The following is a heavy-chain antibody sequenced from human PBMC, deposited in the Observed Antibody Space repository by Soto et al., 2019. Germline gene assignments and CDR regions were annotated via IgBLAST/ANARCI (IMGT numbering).Heavy chain of an antibody. J-gene: IGHJ6*02. D-gene: IGHD5-18*01. Sequence: EVQLVESGGGLVQPGGSLRLSCGASGFTFRTYWLSWVRQVPGKGLEWVANINQDGSEKNYVDSVKGRFTISRDNAKNSLHLQMGSLRAEDTALYYCARDGSTSWYSYDYHGMDVWRQGTTVTVSS. CDR2: INQDGSEK. V-gene: IGHV3-7*05. CDR1: GFTFRTYW. CDR3: ARDGSTSWYSYDYHGMDV.